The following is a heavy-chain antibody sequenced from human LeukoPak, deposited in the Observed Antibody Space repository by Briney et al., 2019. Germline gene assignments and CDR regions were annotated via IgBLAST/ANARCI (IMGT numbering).Heavy chain of an antibody. CDR3: ARGDYDFWSGPYDY. CDR1: GGSFSGYY. Sequence: SETLSLTCAVYGGSFSGYYWSWIRQPPGKGLEWIGEINHSGSTNYNPSLKSRVTISVDTSKNQFSLKLSSVTAADTAVYYCARGDYDFWSGPYDYWGQGTLVTVSS. V-gene: IGHV4-34*01. J-gene: IGHJ4*02. D-gene: IGHD3-3*01. CDR2: INHSGST.